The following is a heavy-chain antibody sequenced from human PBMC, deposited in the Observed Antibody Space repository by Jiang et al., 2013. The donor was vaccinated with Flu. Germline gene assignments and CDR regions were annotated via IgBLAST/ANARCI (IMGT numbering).Heavy chain of an antibody. CDR1: GGSISSSNW. J-gene: IGHJ5*02. CDR2: IYHSGST. CDR3: ASRPYYGSGSYRLDP. V-gene: IGHV4-4*02. Sequence: GSGLVKPSGTLSLTCAVSGGSISSSNWWSWVRQPPGKGLEWIGEIYHSGSTNYNPSLKSRVTISVDKSKNQFSLKLSSVTAADTAVYYCASRPYYGSGSYRLDPWGQGTLVTVSS. D-gene: IGHD3-10*01.